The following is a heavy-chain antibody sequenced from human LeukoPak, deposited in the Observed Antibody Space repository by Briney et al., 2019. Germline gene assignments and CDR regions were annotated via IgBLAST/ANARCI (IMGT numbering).Heavy chain of an antibody. D-gene: IGHD2-8*02. CDR2: INHSGSP. CDR3: ARVRHDPLEYWYYIDL. CDR1: GGPFTGYSGYS. Sequence: PSETLSLTCAAYGGPFTGYSGYSWSRIRQPPGKGLEWIGEINHSGSPKYNPSLESRLTISVDTSKRQFSLNLNSVTAADAAVYYCARVRHDPLEYWYYIDLWGNGTMVSVSS. J-gene: IGHJ6*03. V-gene: IGHV4-34*01.